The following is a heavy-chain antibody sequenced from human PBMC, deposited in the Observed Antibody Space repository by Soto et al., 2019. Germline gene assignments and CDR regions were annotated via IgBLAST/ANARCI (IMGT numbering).Heavy chain of an antibody. D-gene: IGHD3-22*01. CDR2: IDPNGSYT. CDR1: GYNFISHW. V-gene: IGHV5-10-1*01. Sequence: PGESLKISCKGSGYNFISHWISWVRQMPGKGLEWMGWIDPNGSYTRYSPSVEGHVSITADESNRTAYLQWSSLKATDTALYYCVRHWGHFDSSGYDFDSWGQGTPVTVSS. J-gene: IGHJ4*02. CDR3: VRHWGHFDSSGYDFDS.